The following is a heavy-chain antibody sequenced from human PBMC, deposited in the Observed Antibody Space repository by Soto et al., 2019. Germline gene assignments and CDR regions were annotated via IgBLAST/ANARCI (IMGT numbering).Heavy chain of an antibody. J-gene: IGHJ1*01. CDR1: GGSISSYY. V-gene: IGHV4-59*01. Sequence: SETLSLTCTVSGGSISSYYWSWIRQPPGKGLEWIGYIYYSGSTNYNPSLKSQVTISVDTSKNQFSLKLSSVTAADTAVYYCASSSGWPFFQHWGQGTLVTVSS. CDR2: IYYSGST. CDR3: ASSSGWPFFQH. D-gene: IGHD6-19*01.